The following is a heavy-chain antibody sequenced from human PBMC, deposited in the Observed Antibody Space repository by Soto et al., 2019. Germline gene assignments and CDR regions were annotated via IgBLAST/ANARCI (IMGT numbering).Heavy chain of an antibody. D-gene: IGHD1-26*01. CDR2: INFSGST. CDR3: ARGSASELYHAFDH. Sequence: PSETLSLTCTVSGGSISSRIHYWGWIRQPPGKGLEWIGSINFSGSTYYNPSLKSRLTISIDTSKNQFSLTLNSVTAADTAVYYCARGSASELYHAFDHWGPGNPVTV. CDR1: GGSISSRIHY. J-gene: IGHJ4*02. V-gene: IGHV4-39*01.